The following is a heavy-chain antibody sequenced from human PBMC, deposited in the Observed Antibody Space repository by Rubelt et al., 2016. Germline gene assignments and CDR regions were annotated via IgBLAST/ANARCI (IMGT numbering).Heavy chain of an antibody. CDR2: IIPVLGIA. CDR1: GGTFSSYA. V-gene: IGHV1-69*04. CDR3: ATGIIRLKPFDY. J-gene: IGHJ4*02. D-gene: IGHD2-15*01. Sequence: QAQLVQSGAEVKKPGSSVKVSCKASGGTFSSYAISWVRQAPGQGLEWMGRIIPVLGIANYARKFQGSGPMTEEPSTATAYMELSSLRSEATAVYYWATGIIRLKPFDYWGQGTLVTVSS.